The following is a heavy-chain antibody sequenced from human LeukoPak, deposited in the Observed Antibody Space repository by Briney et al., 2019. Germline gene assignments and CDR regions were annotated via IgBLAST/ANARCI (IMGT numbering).Heavy chain of an antibody. CDR2: IKYDASDK. V-gene: IGHV3-7*01. CDR1: GFIFSMSW. D-gene: IGHD2/OR15-2a*01. CDR3: ATYCGSITCDAFDV. J-gene: IGHJ3*01. Sequence: GRSLRLSCAASGFIFSMSWMSWVRHAPGKGLEWVACIKYDASDKQYVGSVKGRFTISRDNAKNSLFLQMNGLRAEDTTVYYCATYCGSITCDAFDVWGQGTMVTVSS.